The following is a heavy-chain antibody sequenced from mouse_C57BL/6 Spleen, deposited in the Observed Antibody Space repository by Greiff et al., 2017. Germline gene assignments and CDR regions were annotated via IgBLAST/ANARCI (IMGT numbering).Heavy chain of an antibody. CDR1: GFTFTSYW. D-gene: IGHD3-3*01. CDR3: ARSGGWDYAMDD. Sequence: QVQLKQSGAELAKPGASVKLSCTASGFTFTSYWMHWVKQRPGQGLEWVGYINPSSGYTKYNQKFKDKATFTADKSSSTAYMQRSSLTYEDSAVYYCARSGGWDYAMDDWGQGTSVTVSS. J-gene: IGHJ4*01. V-gene: IGHV1-7*01. CDR2: INPSSGYT.